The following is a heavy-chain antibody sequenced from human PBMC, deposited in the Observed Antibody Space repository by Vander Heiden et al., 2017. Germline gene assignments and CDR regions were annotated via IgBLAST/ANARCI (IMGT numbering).Heavy chain of an antibody. CDR3: ARAIAAAGGGYYYGMDV. CDR2: IGTAGDT. D-gene: IGHD6-13*01. J-gene: IGHJ6*02. CDR1: GFTFSRYD. V-gene: IGHV3-13*01. Sequence: EVQLVESGGGLVQPGGSLRLSCAASGFTFSRYDMHWVRQATGKGLEWVSAIGTAGDTYYPGSVKGRFTISRENAKNSLYLQMNSLRAGEPAVYYCARAIAAAGGGYYYGMDVWGQGTTVTVSS.